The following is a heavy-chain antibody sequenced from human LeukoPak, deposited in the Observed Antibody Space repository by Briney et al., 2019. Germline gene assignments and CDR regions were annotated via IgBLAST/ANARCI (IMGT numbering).Heavy chain of an antibody. CDR2: IYYGVST. V-gene: IGHV4-59*08. Sequence: PSETLSLTCTVSGGSISSYYWSWIQQPPGKGLEWIGYIYYGVSTNYNPSLKSRVTISLDTSKKQISLKVRSVTAADTAIYYCARLLADNWFDPWGQGTLVTVSS. D-gene: IGHD6-13*01. CDR3: ARLLADNWFDP. J-gene: IGHJ5*02. CDR1: GGSISSYY.